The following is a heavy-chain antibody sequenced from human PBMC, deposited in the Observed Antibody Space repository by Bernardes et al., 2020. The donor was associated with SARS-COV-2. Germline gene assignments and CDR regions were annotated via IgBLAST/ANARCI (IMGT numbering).Heavy chain of an antibody. V-gene: IGHV4-31*03. J-gene: IGHJ3*02. CDR2: INYSGST. CDR3: ARDLEYYSVSGTYADAFDI. D-gene: IGHD3-10*01. CDR1: GGSISNDVYY. Sequence: SETLSLTCTVFGGSISNDVYYWSWIRQHPGKGLEWIGYINYSGSTSYNPSLKSRVTISVDTSKNQFSLKLSSVTAADTAVYYCARDLEYYSVSGTYADAFDIWGQGTMVTVPS.